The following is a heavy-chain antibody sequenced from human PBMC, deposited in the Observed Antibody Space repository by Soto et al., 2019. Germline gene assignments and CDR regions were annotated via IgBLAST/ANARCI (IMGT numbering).Heavy chain of an antibody. CDR3: ARDPVVSSGWVRGMDV. CDR2: IWYDGSNK. CDR1: GFTFSSYG. V-gene: IGHV3-33*01. D-gene: IGHD6-19*01. Sequence: QVQLVESGGGVVQPGRSLRLSCAASGFTFSSYGMHWVRQAPGKGLERVAVIWYDGSNKYYADSVKGRFTISRDNSKNTLYLQMNSLRAEDTAVYYCARDPVVSSGWVRGMDVWGQGTTVTVSS. J-gene: IGHJ6*02.